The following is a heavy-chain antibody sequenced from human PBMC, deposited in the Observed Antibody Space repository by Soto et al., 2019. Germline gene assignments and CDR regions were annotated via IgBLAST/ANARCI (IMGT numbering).Heavy chain of an antibody. D-gene: IGHD3-22*01. CDR3: ARRIVVATRDAFDI. CDR1: GYSISSGYY. Sequence: TCAVSGYSISSGYYWGWIRQPPGKGLEWIGSIYHSGSTYYNPSLKSRVTISVDTSKNQFSLKLSSVTAADTAVYYCARRIVVATRDAFDIWGQGAMVTVSS. J-gene: IGHJ3*02. CDR2: IYHSGST. V-gene: IGHV4-38-2*01.